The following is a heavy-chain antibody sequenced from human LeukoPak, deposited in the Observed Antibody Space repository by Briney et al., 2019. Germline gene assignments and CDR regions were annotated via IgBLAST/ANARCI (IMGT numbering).Heavy chain of an antibody. Sequence: GGSLRLSCAASGFTFSNYGMSWVRQAPGKGLEWVSSVSGSSGSTNYADSVKGRFTIYKDNSKKTLYLQMNSLRAEDTAIYYCAKEGGYVDYWGQGTLVTVSS. CDR2: VSGSSGST. CDR3: AKEGGYVDY. V-gene: IGHV3-23*01. D-gene: IGHD2-15*01. CDR1: GFTFSNYG. J-gene: IGHJ4*02.